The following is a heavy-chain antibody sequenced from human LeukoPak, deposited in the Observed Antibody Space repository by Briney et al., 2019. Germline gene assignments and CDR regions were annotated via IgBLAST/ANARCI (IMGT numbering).Heavy chain of an antibody. Sequence: SETLSLTCGVYGGSFSGYYWSWIRQPPEKGLEWIGEINHSGSTNYNPSLKSRVTISVDTSKNQFSLKLSSVTAADTAVYFCARGFRGDNFDYWGQGTLVTVSS. CDR2: INHSGST. V-gene: IGHV4-34*01. CDR3: ARGFRGDNFDY. J-gene: IGHJ4*02. CDR1: GGSFSGYY. D-gene: IGHD7-27*01.